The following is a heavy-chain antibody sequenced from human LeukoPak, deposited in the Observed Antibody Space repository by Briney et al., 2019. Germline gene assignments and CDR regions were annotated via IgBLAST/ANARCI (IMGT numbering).Heavy chain of an antibody. V-gene: IGHV4-38-2*02. CDR1: GYSISSGYH. J-gene: IGHJ4*02. D-gene: IGHD3-10*01. CDR3: ARPRLLFGSGPILV. CDR2: FSHTGSP. Sequence: SETLSLTCTVSGYSISSGYHWGWIRQPPGKGLEWIGEFSHTGSPIYNPSLKSRVNISIDTSKNQFSLRLTSVTAADTAVYFCARPRLLFGSGPILVWGQGTLVTVSS.